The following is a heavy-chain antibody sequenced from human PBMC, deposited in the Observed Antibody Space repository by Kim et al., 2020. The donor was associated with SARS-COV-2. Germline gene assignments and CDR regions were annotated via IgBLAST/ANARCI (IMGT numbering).Heavy chain of an antibody. V-gene: IGHV4-59*08. Sequence: SETLSLTCTVSDGSVWSWIRQPPGKGLEYIGFMYNSGTRNYNLSLRSRLTLSVDPSQNLFSLELTSVTAADTAVYYCARLSKRAGRNAYYFDSWGQGIQVSVSS. CDR1: DGSV. J-gene: IGHJ4*02. D-gene: IGHD1-1*01. CDR2: MYNSGTR. CDR3: ARLSKRAGRNAYYFDS.